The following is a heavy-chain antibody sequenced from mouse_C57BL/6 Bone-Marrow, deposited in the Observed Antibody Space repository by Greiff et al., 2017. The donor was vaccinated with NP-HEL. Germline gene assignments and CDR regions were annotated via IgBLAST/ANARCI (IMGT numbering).Heavy chain of an antibody. CDR1: GYTFTSYG. J-gene: IGHJ4*01. V-gene: IGHV1-81*01. D-gene: IGHD1-1*01. CDR3: ARYGYGSSYENAMDY. Sequence: QVQLKQSGAELARPGASVKLSCKASGYTFTSYGISWVKQRTGQGLEWIGEIYPRSGNTYYNEKFKGKATLTADKSSSTAYMELRSLTSEDSAVYFCARYGYGSSYENAMDYWGQGTSVTVSS. CDR2: IYPRSGNT.